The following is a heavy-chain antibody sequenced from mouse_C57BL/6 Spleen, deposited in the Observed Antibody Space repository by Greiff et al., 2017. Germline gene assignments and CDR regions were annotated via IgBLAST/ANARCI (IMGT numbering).Heavy chain of an antibody. J-gene: IGHJ4*01. V-gene: IGHV6-6*01. D-gene: IGHD2-4*01. CDR3: TRGYYDYDGGYAMDY. CDR1: GFTFSDAW. Sequence: EVKLEESGGGLVQPGGSMKLSCAASGFTFSDAWMDWVRQSPEKGLEWVAEIRNKANNHATYYAESVKGRFTISRDDSKSSVYLQMNSLRAEDTGIYYCTRGYYDYDGGYAMDYWGQGTSVTVSS. CDR2: IRNKANNHAT.